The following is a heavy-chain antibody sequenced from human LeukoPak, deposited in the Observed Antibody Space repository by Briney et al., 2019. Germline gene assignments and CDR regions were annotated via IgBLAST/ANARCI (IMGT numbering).Heavy chain of an antibody. Sequence: SETLSLTCTVSGGSISSSSYYWGWIRQPPGKGLEWIGSIYYSGSTYYNPSLKSRVTISVDTSKNQFSLKLSSVTAADTAVYYCAIDEIAVAGTGAEYFQHWGQGTLVTVSS. CDR2: IYYSGST. V-gene: IGHV4-39*07. CDR3: AIDEIAVAGTGAEYFQH. J-gene: IGHJ1*01. D-gene: IGHD6-19*01. CDR1: GGSISSSSYY.